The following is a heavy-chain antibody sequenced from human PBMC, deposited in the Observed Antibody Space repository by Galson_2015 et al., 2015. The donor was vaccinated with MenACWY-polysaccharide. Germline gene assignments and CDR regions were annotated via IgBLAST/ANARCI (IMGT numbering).Heavy chain of an antibody. V-gene: IGHV4-39*07. J-gene: IGHJ4*02. CDR3: ARAGRTDTVPVGYGWGFDF. CDR2: VTSGGTS. D-gene: IGHD3-10*01. CDR1: GGSITGGSHF. Sequence: TLSLTCAVSGGSITGGSHFWGWIRQSPEKGLEWIGTVTSGGTSYYNASLKSRVTISVDTSKNQFSLNLRSVTAADTAVYYCARAGRTDTVPVGYGWGFDFWGQGVLVTVSS.